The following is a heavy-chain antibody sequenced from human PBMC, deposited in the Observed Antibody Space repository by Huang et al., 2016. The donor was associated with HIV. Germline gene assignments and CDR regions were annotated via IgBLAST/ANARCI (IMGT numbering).Heavy chain of an antibody. Sequence: QVRLEQWGAGLLKPSETLSLTCAVYGGSFSGYQWTWIRQSPGKGMECIGEFNHSRRATDKPSLKTRVTITGDRVKNQFSRKMTSLTVTDTAVYFCARSLRFCRGGDCFPTHFQHWSQG. D-gene: IGHD2-21*02. CDR3: ARSLRFCRGGDCFPTHFQH. CDR2: FNHSRRA. CDR1: GGSFSGYQ. V-gene: IGHV4-34*02. J-gene: IGHJ1*01.